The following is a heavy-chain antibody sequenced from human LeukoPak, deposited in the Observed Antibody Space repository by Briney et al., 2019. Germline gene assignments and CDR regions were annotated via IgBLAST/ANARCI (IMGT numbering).Heavy chain of an antibody. J-gene: IGHJ4*02. D-gene: IGHD1-26*01. V-gene: IGHV3-23*01. CDR3: AKDQGRSYWFEYYFDY. Sequence: SVKGRFTISRDNSKNTLYLQMNSLRAEDTAVYYCAKDQGRSYWFEYYFDYWGQGTLVTVSS.